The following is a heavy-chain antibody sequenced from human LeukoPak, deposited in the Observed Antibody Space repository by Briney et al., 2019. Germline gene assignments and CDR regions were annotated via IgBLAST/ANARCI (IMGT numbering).Heavy chain of an antibody. CDR2: INAGNGNT. CDR1: GYTFTSYD. V-gene: IGHV1-3*01. D-gene: IGHD3-10*01. J-gene: IGHJ4*02. Sequence: ASVKVSCKASGYTFTSYDINWVRQATGQRLEWMGWINAGNGNTKYSQKFQGRVTITRDTSASTAYMELSSLRSEDTAVYYCARGEVLLWFGELYFDYWGQGTLVTVSS. CDR3: ARGEVLLWFGELYFDY.